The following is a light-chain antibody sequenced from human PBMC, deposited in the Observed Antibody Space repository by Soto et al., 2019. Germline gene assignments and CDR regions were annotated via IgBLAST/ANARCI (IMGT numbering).Light chain of an antibody. V-gene: IGKV1D-12*01. CDR2: AAS. CDR1: QDISLW. Sequence: DIQMTQSPSSVSASVGDRVTITCRASQDISLWLGWYQQKPGNAPKLLIYAASTLQSGVPPRFSGSGSGTHFSRTISSLQPEDFATYVCLQANSFPRTFGGGTKVEIK. J-gene: IGKJ4*01. CDR3: LQANSFPRT.